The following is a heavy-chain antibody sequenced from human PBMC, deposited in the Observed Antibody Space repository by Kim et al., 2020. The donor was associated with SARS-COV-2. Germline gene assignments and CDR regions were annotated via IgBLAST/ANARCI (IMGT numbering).Heavy chain of an antibody. CDR3: ASGYSGYDNYYYYYGMDV. Sequence: GGSLRLSCAASGFTFSSYAMHWVRQAPGKGLEYVSAISSNGGSTYYANSVKGRFTISRDNSKNTLYLQMGSLRAEDMAVYYCASGYSGYDNYYYYYGMDVWGPGTTVTVSS. V-gene: IGHV3-64*01. CDR1: GFTFSSYA. J-gene: IGHJ6*02. CDR2: ISSNGGST. D-gene: IGHD5-12*01.